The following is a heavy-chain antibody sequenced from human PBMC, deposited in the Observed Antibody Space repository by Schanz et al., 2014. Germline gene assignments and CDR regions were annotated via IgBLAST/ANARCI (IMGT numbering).Heavy chain of an antibody. J-gene: IGHJ3*02. CDR1: GGTFSSFG. Sequence: QLQLVQSGAEVKKPGSSVKVSCKLSGGTFSSFGINWVRQAPGQGLEWMGWISAYNGNTNYAQKLQGRVTMTTDTSTSTAYMELRSLRSDDTAVYYCARGGYSYALSAFDIWGQGTMVTVSS. V-gene: IGHV1-18*01. D-gene: IGHD5-18*01. CDR3: ARGGYSYALSAFDI. CDR2: ISAYNGNT.